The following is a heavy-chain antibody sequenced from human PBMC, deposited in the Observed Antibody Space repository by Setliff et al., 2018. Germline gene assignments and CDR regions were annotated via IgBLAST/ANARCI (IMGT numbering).Heavy chain of an antibody. J-gene: IGHJ4*02. CDR3: ATRLGDF. Sequence: PGGSLRLSCTASGFTFSNAWMSWVRQAPGKGLEWVGRIKRITDSGTTDHAAPVKGRFSISRDDSKNTVYLQMNSLKTEDTAVYYCATRLGDFWGQGTLVTVSS. CDR1: GFTFSNAW. CDR2: IKRITDSGTT. V-gene: IGHV3-15*01.